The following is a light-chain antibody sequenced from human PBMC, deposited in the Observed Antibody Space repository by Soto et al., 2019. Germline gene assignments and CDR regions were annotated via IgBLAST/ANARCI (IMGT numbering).Light chain of an antibody. V-gene: IGKV1-17*03. J-gene: IGKJ5*01. CDR2: AAS. CDR3: QQYNTYSSLT. CDR1: QGISNY. Sequence: DIQITQSPSAMSASVGDRFTITGRASQGISNYLAWFQQKPGKVPKRLIYAASSLQRGVPSRFSGSGYGTEFTLTISSLQPDDFATYYCQQYNTYSSLTFGGGTRLEI.